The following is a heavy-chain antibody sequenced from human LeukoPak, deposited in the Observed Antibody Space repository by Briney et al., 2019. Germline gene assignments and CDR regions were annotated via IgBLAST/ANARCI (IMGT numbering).Heavy chain of an antibody. CDR1: GYTFTSYY. CDR2: INPSGGST. D-gene: IGHD4-11*01. J-gene: IGHJ4*02. V-gene: IGHV1-46*01. CDR3: ARAPTTVTSRLITYFDY. Sequence: ASVKVSCKASGYTFTSYYMHWVRQAPGQGLEWMGIINPSGGSTSYAQKFQGRVTMTRDTSTSTVYMELSSLRSEDTAVYYCARAPTTVTSRLITYFDYWGQGTLVTVSS.